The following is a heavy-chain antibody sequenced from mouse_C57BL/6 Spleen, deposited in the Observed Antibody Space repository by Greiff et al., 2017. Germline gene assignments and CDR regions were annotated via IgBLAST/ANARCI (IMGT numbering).Heavy chain of an antibody. CDR3: ARWSYDYDGY. Sequence: VQLQQPGAELVMPGASVKLSCKASGYTFTSYWMHWVKQRPGQGLEWIGEIDPSDSYTNYNEKFKSKATLTVDKSSSTAYMQLSSLTSEDSAVYYCARWSYDYDGYWGQGTTLTVSS. CDR2: IDPSDSYT. J-gene: IGHJ2*01. CDR1: GYTFTSYW. D-gene: IGHD2-4*01. V-gene: IGHV1-69*01.